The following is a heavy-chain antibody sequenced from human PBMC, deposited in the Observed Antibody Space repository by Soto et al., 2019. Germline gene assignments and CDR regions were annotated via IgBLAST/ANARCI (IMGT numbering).Heavy chain of an antibody. J-gene: IGHJ4*02. D-gene: IGHD6-6*01. CDR1: GGTFSSYA. CDR2: IIPIFGTA. V-gene: IGHV1-69*13. CDR3: ARGLGSSSYFDY. Sequence: SVKVSCKASGGTFSSYAISWVRRAPGQGLEWMGGIIPIFGTANYAQKFQGRVTITADESTSTAYMELSSLRSEDTAVYYCARGLGSSSYFDYWGQGTLVTVSS.